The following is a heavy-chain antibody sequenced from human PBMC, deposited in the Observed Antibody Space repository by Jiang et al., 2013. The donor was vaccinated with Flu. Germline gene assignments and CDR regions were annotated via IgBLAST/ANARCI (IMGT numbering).Heavy chain of an antibody. CDR2: IYHSGMT. Sequence: GSGLVKPSETLSLTCAVSGYSISSGYYWGWIRQPPGKGLEWIGSIYHSGMTYYNPSLKSRVSISVDTSKNQFSLKLSSVTAADTAMYYCARDRANYYFDSSAGNWYFDLWGRGTLVSVSS. V-gene: IGHV4-38-2*02. CDR3: ARDRANYYFDSSAGNWYFDL. J-gene: IGHJ2*01. CDR1: GYSISSGYY. D-gene: IGHD3-22*01.